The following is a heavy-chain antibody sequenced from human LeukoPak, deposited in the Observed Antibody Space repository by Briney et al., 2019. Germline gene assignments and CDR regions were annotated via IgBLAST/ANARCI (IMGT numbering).Heavy chain of an antibody. CDR3: ARVADYVWGSCRNPLAY. CDR2: IIPIFGTA. D-gene: IGHD3-16*02. V-gene: IGHV1-69*05. CDR1: GGTFSSYA. Sequence: SVKVSCKASGGTFSSYAISWVRQAPGQGLEWMGGIIPIFGTANYAQKFQGRVTITTDESTSTAYMELSSLRSEDTAVYYCARVADYVWGSCRNPLAYWGQGTLVTVSS. J-gene: IGHJ4*02.